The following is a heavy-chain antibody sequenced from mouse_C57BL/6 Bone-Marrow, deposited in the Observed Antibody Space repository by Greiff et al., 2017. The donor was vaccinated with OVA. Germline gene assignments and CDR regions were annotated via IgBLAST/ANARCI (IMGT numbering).Heavy chain of an antibody. D-gene: IGHD1-1*01. CDR1: GYAFSSYW. CDR3: ARRILYYYGSSD. Sequence: QVQLQQSGAELVKPGASVKISCKASGYAFSSYWMNWVKQRPGKGLEWIGQIYPGDGDTNYNGKFKGKATLTADKSSSTAYMQLSSLTSEDSAVYFCARRILYYYGSSDWGQGTTLTVSS. CDR2: IYPGDGDT. V-gene: IGHV1-80*01. J-gene: IGHJ2*01.